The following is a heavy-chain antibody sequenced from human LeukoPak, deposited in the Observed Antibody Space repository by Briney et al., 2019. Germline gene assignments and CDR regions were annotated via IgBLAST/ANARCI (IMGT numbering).Heavy chain of an antibody. J-gene: IGHJ3*02. CDR2: FDPEDGET. Sequence: GASVKVSCKVSGYTLTELSMHWVRQAPGKGLEWMGGFDPEDGETIYAQKFQGRVTMTEDTSTDTAYMELSSLRSEDTAVYYCATDMKQRGAFDIWGQGTMVTVSS. V-gene: IGHV1-24*01. CDR3: ATDMKQRGAFDI. D-gene: IGHD6-25*01. CDR1: GYTLTELS.